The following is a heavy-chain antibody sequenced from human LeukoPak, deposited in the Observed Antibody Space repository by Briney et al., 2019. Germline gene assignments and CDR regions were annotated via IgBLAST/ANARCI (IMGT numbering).Heavy chain of an antibody. Sequence: PGGSLRLSCEGSGFTFSNYWMGWVRQAPGKGLEWVSYISSSSSTIYYADSVKGRFTISRDNAKNSLYLQMNSLRAEDTAVYYCARRGDTAMSTTVDYWGQGTLVTVSS. CDR2: ISSSSSTI. CDR1: GFTFSNYW. V-gene: IGHV3-48*04. J-gene: IGHJ4*02. D-gene: IGHD5-18*01. CDR3: ARRGDTAMSTTVDY.